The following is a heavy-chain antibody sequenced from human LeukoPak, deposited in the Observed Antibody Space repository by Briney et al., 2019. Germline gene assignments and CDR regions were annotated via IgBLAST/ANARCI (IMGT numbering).Heavy chain of an antibody. CDR1: GIPFSNYT. Sequence: PGGSLRLSCAASGIPFSNYTLTWVRQAPGKGLVWVSSISGSSRYIHYSDSVRGRFSSSRDNAKNSVYLQMDSLTADDTAVYYCARVNSALVVSSEGSWAGSLGFDHWGQGILVIVSS. CDR3: ARVNSALVVSSEGSWAGSLGFDH. J-gene: IGHJ4*02. D-gene: IGHD3-22*01. V-gene: IGHV3-21*06. CDR2: ISGSSRYI.